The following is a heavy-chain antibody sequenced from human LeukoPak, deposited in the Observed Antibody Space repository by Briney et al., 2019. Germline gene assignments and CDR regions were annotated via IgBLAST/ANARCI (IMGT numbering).Heavy chain of an antibody. V-gene: IGHV3-23*01. CDR2: IFPSGGEI. CDR3: ATYRQVLLPFES. D-gene: IGHD2-8*02. CDR1: GFTFSTFA. J-gene: IGHJ4*02. Sequence: QSGGSLRLSCAASGFTFSTFAMIWVRQPPGKGLEWVPSIFPSGGEIHYADSVRGRFTISRDNSKSTLSLQMNSLRAEDTAIYYCATYRQVLLPFESRGQGTLVTVSS.